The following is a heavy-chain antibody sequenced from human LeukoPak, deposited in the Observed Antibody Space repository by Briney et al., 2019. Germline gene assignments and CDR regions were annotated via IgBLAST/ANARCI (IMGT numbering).Heavy chain of an antibody. D-gene: IGHD3-22*01. CDR3: AKGPDYYDSSGYYAY. J-gene: IGHJ4*02. CDR2: ISGSGGNT. V-gene: IGHV3-23*01. Sequence: PGGSLRLSCAASGFTFSSYAMSWVRQAPGKGLEWVSSISGSGGNTISADSVKGRFTISRDNSKNTLSLQMNSLRAEDTAVYYCAKGPDYYDSSGYYAYWGQGTLVTVSS. CDR1: GFTFSSYA.